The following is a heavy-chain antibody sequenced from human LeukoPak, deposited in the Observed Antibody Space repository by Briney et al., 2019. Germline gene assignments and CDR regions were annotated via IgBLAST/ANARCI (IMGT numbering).Heavy chain of an antibody. V-gene: IGHV3-21*01. CDR3: ARDPYSGNYGAYYYYYMDV. CDR1: GFIFSDYN. J-gene: IGHJ6*03. CDR2: ITSTGTYI. D-gene: IGHD1-26*01. Sequence: GGSLRLSCAASGFIFSDYNMNWVRQAPGKALEWVSSITSTGTYIFYGDSVKGRFTISRDNAKNSLYLQMNGLRAEDTAVYYCARDPYSGNYGAYYYYYMDVWGKGTTVTISS.